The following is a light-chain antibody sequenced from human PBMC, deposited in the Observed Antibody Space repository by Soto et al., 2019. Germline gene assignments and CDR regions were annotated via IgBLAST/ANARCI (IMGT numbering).Light chain of an antibody. CDR1: SSDIGRYEF. V-gene: IGLV2-8*01. Sequence: QSALTQPPSASGSLGQSVTISCTGTSSDIGRYEFVSWYQHHPGKAPKLIIYEVTERPSGVPDRFSGSKSGNTASLTVSGLQADDEADYYCAAWDDSLHWVFGGGTQLTVL. CDR3: AAWDDSLHWV. J-gene: IGLJ3*02. CDR2: EVT.